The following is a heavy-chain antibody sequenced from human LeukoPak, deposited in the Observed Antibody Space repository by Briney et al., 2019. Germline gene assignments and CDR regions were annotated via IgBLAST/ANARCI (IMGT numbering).Heavy chain of an antibody. V-gene: IGHV3-23*01. Sequence: GGSLRLSCAASGFTVSSYGMSWVRQAPGKGLEWVSAISGSGGSTYYADSVKGRFTISRDKSKNTLYLQMNSLRAEDTAVYYCAKCTDIGFGYYYYMDVWGKGTTVTISS. CDR3: AKCTDIGFGYYYYMDV. CDR2: ISGSGGST. D-gene: IGHD3-16*01. J-gene: IGHJ6*03. CDR1: GFTVSSYG.